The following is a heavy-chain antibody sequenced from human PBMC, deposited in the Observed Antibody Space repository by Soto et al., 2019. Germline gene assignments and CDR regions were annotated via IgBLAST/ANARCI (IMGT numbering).Heavy chain of an antibody. D-gene: IGHD1-26*01. CDR2: IVVGSGNT. V-gene: IGHV1-58*02. Sequence: QMQLVQSGPEVKKPGTSVKVSCKASGFTFTSSAMQWVRQARGQRLEWIGWIVVGSGNTNYAQKFXXXVTITRDMSTXXAXMXXSSLRSEDTAVYYCAAGYGVGATPRRGYYYYGMDVWGQGTTVTVSS. J-gene: IGHJ6*02. CDR1: GFTFTSSA. CDR3: AAGYGVGATPRRGYYYYGMDV.